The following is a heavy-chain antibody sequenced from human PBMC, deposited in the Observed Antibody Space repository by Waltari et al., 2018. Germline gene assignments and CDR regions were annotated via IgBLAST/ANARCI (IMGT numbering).Heavy chain of an antibody. CDR2: MNPTSGST. CDR1: GYSFTSYN. Sequence: QVQLVQSGAEVKKPGASVKVSCKASGYSFTSYNINWVRQAAGQGLEWMGWMNPTSGSTGYAQKFQDRVTITRNTSIGTAYMELRSLRSEDTAVYYCARDYGAGTYYDMDVWGKGTTVTVSS. D-gene: IGHD3-10*01. J-gene: IGHJ6*03. CDR3: ARDYGAGTYYDMDV. V-gene: IGHV1-8*03.